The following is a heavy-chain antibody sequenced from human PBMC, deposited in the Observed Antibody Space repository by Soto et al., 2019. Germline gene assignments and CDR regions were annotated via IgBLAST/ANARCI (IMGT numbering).Heavy chain of an antibody. Sequence: EVQLVESGGSLVKPGGSLRLSCAASGFTFSTYNMNWVRQAPGKGLEWVASISSTSVYMYYANSLKGRFTISRANAKSSLYLPVNSLRAEDTAVYYCARGWLRDPWMYWGQGTLVTVSS. V-gene: IGHV3-21*01. CDR3: ARGWLRDPWMY. J-gene: IGHJ4*02. CDR1: GFTFSTYN. CDR2: ISSTSVYM. D-gene: IGHD5-12*01.